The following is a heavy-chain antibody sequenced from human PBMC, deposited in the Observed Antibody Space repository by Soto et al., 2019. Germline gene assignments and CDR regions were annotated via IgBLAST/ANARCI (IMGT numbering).Heavy chain of an antibody. CDR3: ARDSNYDSSGYRTDY. CDR2: IWYDGSNK. V-gene: IGHV3-33*01. Sequence: QVQLVESGGGVVQPGRSLRLSYAASGFTFSSYGMHWVRQAPGKGLEWVAVIWYDGSNKYYADSVKGRFTISRDNSKNTLYLQMNSLRAEDTAVYYCARDSNYDSSGYRTDYWGQGTLVTVSS. D-gene: IGHD3-22*01. CDR1: GFTFSSYG. J-gene: IGHJ4*02.